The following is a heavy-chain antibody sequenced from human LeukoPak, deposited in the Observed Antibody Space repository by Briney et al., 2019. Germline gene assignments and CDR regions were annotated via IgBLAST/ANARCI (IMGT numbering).Heavy chain of an antibody. D-gene: IGHD5-18*01. Sequence: PSETLSLTCTVSGGSISSSSYYWGWIRQPPGKGLEWIGSIYYSGSTYYNPSLKSRVTISVDTSKNQFSLKLSSVTAADTAVYYCARIGYSYGYFDYWGQGTLVTVSS. V-gene: IGHV4-39*01. J-gene: IGHJ4*02. CDR1: GGSISSSSYY. CDR2: IYYSGST. CDR3: ARIGYSYGYFDY.